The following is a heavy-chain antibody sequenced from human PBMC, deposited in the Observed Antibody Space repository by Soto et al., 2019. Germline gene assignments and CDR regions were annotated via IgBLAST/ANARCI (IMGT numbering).Heavy chain of an antibody. Sequence: PSETLSLTCTVSGGSISSYFYIWVRQPPGKGLEWIGSVYYTGTTDYNPSLKSRVTISVDTSKNQFSLKLSSVTAADTAVYYCARASPGYDAYGYRGQGTLGTVAS. CDR2: VYYTGTT. D-gene: IGHD3-3*01. CDR3: ARASPGYDAYGY. V-gene: IGHV4-59*01. CDR1: GGSISSYF. J-gene: IGHJ4*02.